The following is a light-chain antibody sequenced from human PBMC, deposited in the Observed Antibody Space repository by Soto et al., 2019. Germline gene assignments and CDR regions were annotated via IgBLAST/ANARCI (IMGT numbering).Light chain of an antibody. Sequence: EIEMEQFPASQSVSLGERATLSFSPSLSVSNFFAWYQQNPGQAPMLLISGSSTRATSIPARFSGSGSGTEFPLTISILHSEYFAVYYCQQYHNWPTFGQGTRLEIK. J-gene: IGKJ5*01. CDR3: QQYHNWPT. CDR2: GSS. V-gene: IGKV3-15*01. CDR1: LSVSNF.